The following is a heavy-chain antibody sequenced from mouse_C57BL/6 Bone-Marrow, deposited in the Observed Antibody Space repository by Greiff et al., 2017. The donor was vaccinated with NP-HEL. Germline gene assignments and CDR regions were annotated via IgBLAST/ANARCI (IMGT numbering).Heavy chain of an antibody. CDR1: GYTFTSYW. J-gene: IGHJ1*03. CDR3: ARLGYYGSSYVDWYFDV. V-gene: IGHV1-72*01. CDR2: LDPNSGGT. Sequence: QVQLKQPGAELVKPGASVKLSCKASGYTFTSYWMHWVKQRPGRGLEWIGRLDPNSGGTKYNEKFKSKATLTVDTPSSTAYMQLSSLTSEDSAVYYCARLGYYGSSYVDWYFDVWGTGTTVTVSS. D-gene: IGHD1-1*01.